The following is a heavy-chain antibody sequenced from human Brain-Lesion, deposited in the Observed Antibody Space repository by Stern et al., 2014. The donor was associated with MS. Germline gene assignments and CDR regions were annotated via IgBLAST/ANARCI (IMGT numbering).Heavy chain of an antibody. CDR3: ARDITGSSAYFAY. D-gene: IGHD1-14*01. V-gene: IGHV3-9*01. CDR1: GFNFDDYA. J-gene: IGHJ4*02. CDR2: ISWNSGTI. Sequence: VQLVESGGDLVQPGRSLRLSCAAFGFNFDDYAMHWVRQAPGKGLEWVAGISWNSGTIGYADSVKGRFTTSRDNAYSSLYLQMNSLRPEDTALYYCARDITGSSAYFAYWGQGTLGTVSS.